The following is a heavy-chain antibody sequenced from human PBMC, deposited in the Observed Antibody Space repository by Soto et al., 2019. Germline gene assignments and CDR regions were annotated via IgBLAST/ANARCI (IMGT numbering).Heavy chain of an antibody. J-gene: IGHJ4*02. V-gene: IGHV5-51*01. Sequence: GESLKISCKGSGYSFPSYWIAWVRQMPGKGLEWMGIIYAGDSDTRYSPSFQGQVTISADKSITTAYLQWSSLKASDTAMYHCPRLGSSSSSVARAADYWGQGTLVTVSS. CDR3: PRLGSSSSSVARAADY. CDR1: GYSFPSYW. CDR2: IYAGDSDT. D-gene: IGHD2-15*01.